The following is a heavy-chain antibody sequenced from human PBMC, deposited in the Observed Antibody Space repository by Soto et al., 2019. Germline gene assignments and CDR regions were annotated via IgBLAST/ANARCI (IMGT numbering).Heavy chain of an antibody. D-gene: IGHD6-13*01. CDR1: GFTFSDYY. J-gene: IGHJ4*02. Sequence: SLRLSCAASGFTFSDYYMTWIRQAPGKGLEWVSYISSSGNSIYYADSVRGRFTVSRDNAKNSLFLQMNSLRAEDTAVYYCARRAAAGRYFDYWGLGTMVTVSS. CDR2: ISSSGNSI. V-gene: IGHV3-11*01. CDR3: ARRAAAGRYFDY.